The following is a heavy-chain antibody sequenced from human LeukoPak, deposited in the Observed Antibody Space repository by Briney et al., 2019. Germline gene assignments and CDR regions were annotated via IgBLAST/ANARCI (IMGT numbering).Heavy chain of an antibody. J-gene: IGHJ4*02. V-gene: IGHV3-66*01. Sequence: GGSLRLSCAASGFTVSTNYMSGVRQAPGKGLEWVSVLWSGGTTNYADSVKGRFTISRDNSKNTLYLQMNSLRAEDTAVYFCANLGTLRDGDYWGQGTLVTVSS. CDR2: LWSGGTT. CDR1: GFTVSTNY. CDR3: ANLGTLRDGDY. D-gene: IGHD2-15*01.